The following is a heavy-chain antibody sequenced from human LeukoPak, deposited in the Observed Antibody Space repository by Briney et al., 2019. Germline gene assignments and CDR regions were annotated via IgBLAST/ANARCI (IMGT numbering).Heavy chain of an antibody. Sequence: SETLSLTCAVYGGSLSGSYWSWIRQPPGKGLEWIGEINHSGSTNYNPSLKSRVTISVDTSKNQFSLKLSSVTAADTAVYYCARSSGYYSFDYWGQGTLVTVSS. D-gene: IGHD3-22*01. V-gene: IGHV4-34*01. CDR3: ARSSGYYSFDY. CDR1: GGSLSGSY. CDR2: INHSGST. J-gene: IGHJ4*02.